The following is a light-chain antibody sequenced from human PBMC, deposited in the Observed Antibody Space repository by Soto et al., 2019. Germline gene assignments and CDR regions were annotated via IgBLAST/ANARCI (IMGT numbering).Light chain of an antibody. CDR1: QSISSW. Sequence: DIQMTQSPSTLSASVGDRVTITCRASQSISSWLAWYQQKPGKAPKLLIYDASSLESGVPSRVSGSGSGTEFTLTISSLQPDDFATYYYQQYNSYQWTFGQGTKVEIK. CDR3: QQYNSYQWT. V-gene: IGKV1-5*01. J-gene: IGKJ1*01. CDR2: DAS.